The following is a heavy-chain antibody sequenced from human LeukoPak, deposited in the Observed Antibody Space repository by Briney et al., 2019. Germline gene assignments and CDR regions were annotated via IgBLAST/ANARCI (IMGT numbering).Heavy chain of an antibody. D-gene: IGHD3-22*01. V-gene: IGHV4-39*01. CDR2: IYDSGST. Sequence: PSEALSLTCTVSGGSISSSGYYWGWIRQPPGKGLEWIGSIYDSGSTYYNPSLKSRVTMSVDTSKNQFSLSLSSVTAADTAVYYCARYYYDSSGYYYVGYFDYWGQGTLVTVSS. CDR3: ARYYYDSSGYYYVGYFDY. J-gene: IGHJ4*02. CDR1: GGSISSSGYY.